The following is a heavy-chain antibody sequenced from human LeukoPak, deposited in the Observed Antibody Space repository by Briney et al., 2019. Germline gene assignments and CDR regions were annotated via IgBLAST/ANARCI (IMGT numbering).Heavy chain of an antibody. CDR1: GFTFSSYE. CDR2: ISSSGSTI. J-gene: IGHJ2*01. CDR3: ARMAGQWLAYWYFDL. Sequence: GGSLRLSCAASGFTFSSYEMNWVRQAPGKGLEWVSYISSSGSTIYYADSVKGRFTISRDNAKNSLYLQMSSLRAGDTAVYYCARMAGQWLAYWYFDLWGRGTLVTVSS. D-gene: IGHD6-19*01. V-gene: IGHV3-48*03.